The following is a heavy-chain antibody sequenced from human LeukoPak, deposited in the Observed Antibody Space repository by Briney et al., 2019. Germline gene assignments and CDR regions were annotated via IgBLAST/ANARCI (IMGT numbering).Heavy chain of an antibody. Sequence: GGSLRLSCAAPGFTFSSYWMSWVRQAPGKGLEWVANIKQDGSEKYYVDSVKGRFTISRDNAKNSLYLQMNSLRAEDTAVCYCARVMAGINFDYWGQGTLVTVSS. CDR1: GFTFSSYW. V-gene: IGHV3-7*01. J-gene: IGHJ4*02. CDR2: IKQDGSEK. D-gene: IGHD6-19*01. CDR3: ARVMAGINFDY.